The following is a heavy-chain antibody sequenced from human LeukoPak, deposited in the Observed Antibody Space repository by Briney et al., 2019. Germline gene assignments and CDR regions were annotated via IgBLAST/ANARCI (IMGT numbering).Heavy chain of an antibody. V-gene: IGHV4-34*01. J-gene: IGHJ3*02. D-gene: IGHD2-15*01. CDR1: GGSFSGYY. CDR2: INHSGST. Sequence: PSETLSLTCAVYGGSFSGYYWSWIRQPPGKGLEWIGEINHSGSTNYNPSLKSRVTISVDTSKNQFSLKLSSVTAADTAVYYCARRWDIVVVVPGTFDIWGQGTMVTVSS. CDR3: ARRWDIVVVVPGTFDI.